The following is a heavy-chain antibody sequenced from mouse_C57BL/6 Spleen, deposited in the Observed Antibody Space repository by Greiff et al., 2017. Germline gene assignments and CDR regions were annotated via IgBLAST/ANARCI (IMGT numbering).Heavy chain of an antibody. V-gene: IGHV1-15*01. Sequence: VQLQQSGAELVRPGASVTLSCKASGYTFTDYEMHWVKQTPVHGLEWIGAIDPETGGTAYNQKFKGKAILTADKSSSTAYMELRSLTSEDSAVYYCAYDYDGVWFAYWGQGTLVTVSA. CDR3: AYDYDGVWFAY. D-gene: IGHD2-4*01. CDR1: GYTFTDYE. J-gene: IGHJ3*01. CDR2: IDPETGGT.